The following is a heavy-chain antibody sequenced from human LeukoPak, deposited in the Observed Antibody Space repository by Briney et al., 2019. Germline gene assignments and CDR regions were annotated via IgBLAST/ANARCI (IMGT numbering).Heavy chain of an antibody. CDR1: GYTFTSYY. D-gene: IGHD6-19*01. J-gene: IGHJ3*02. V-gene: IGHV1-46*01. CDR3: ARDRVAGTRAFDI. CDR2: INPSGGST. Sequence: APVKVSCKASGYTFTSYYMHWVRQAPGQGLEWMGIINPSGGSTSYAQKLQGRVTMTRDTSTSTVYMELSSLRSEDTAVYYCARDRVAGTRAFDIWGQGTMVTVSS.